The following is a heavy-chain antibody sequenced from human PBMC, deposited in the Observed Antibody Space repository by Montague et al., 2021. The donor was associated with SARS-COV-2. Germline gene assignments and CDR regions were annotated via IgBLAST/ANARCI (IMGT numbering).Heavy chain of an antibody. Sequence: CAISGDSVASHRATWDGIRHSPSRGLELLGSTYYRSKWYNDYAVSVKSRVIINPDTSNNRISLQLNSVTPEGTAVYYCARAYCGGDCYFYWYFDLWGRGTLVTVSS. CDR1: GDSVASHRAT. CDR3: ARAYCGGDCYFYWYFDL. J-gene: IGHJ2*01. D-gene: IGHD2-21*02. V-gene: IGHV6-1*01. CDR2: TYYRSKWYN.